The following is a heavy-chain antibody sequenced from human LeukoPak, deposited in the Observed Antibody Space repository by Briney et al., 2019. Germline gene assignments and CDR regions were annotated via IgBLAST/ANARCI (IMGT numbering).Heavy chain of an antibody. CDR1: GGSFSGYY. V-gene: IGHV4-34*01. CDR2: INHGGST. J-gene: IGHJ4*02. CDR3: ARGGVD. D-gene: IGHD3-10*01. Sequence: PSETLSLTCAVYGGSFSGYYWSWIRQPPGKGLEWIGEINHGGSTKYNPSLKSRVTISVDTSRNQFTLKLSSVTAADTAVYYCARGGVDWGQGTLVTVSS.